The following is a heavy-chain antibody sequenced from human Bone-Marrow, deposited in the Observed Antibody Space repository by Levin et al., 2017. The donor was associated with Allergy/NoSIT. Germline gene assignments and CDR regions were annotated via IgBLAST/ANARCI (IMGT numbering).Heavy chain of an antibody. CDR2: INPDGTYI. V-gene: IGHV3-74*01. J-gene: IGHJ4*02. Sequence: GGSLRLSCTASGFSLSRTWVHWVRQAPGKGLVWVSRINPDGTYIDYAESVKGRFTISRDNTKNTVYLQMNSLRADDTAVYFCSRDVSYWGQGTLVTVSS. CDR1: GFSLSRTW. CDR3: SRDVSY.